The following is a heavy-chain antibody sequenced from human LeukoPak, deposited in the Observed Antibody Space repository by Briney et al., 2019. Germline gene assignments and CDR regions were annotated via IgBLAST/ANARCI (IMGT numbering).Heavy chain of an antibody. CDR1: GGSFSDYY. D-gene: IGHD2-15*01. Sequence: PSETLSLTCAVYGGSFSDYYWSCIRQPPGKGLEWIGEINHSGSTNYNPSLESRVAISVDTSKNQFSLELSSVTAADTAVYYCARGLRPPGKRCSGGSCYSKAFDIWGQGTMVTVSS. CDR3: ARGLRPPGKRCSGGSCYSKAFDI. J-gene: IGHJ3*02. CDR2: INHSGST. V-gene: IGHV4-34*01.